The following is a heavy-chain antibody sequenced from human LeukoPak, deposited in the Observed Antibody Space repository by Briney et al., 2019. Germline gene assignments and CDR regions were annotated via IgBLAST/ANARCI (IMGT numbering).Heavy chain of an antibody. V-gene: IGHV3-30*04. CDR1: GFTFSSYA. D-gene: IGHD4-17*01. Sequence: GGSLRLSCAASGFTFSSYAMHWVCQPPGKGLEWVAVISYDGSNKYYADSVKGRFTISRGNSKNTLYLQMNSLRAEDTAVYYCARGSKSYGDYIRSRIHYFDYWGQGTLVTVSS. CDR3: ARGSKSYGDYIRSRIHYFDY. J-gene: IGHJ4*02. CDR2: ISYDGSNK.